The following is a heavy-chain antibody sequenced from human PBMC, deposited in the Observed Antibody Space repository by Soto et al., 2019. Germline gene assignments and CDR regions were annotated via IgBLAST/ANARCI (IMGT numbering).Heavy chain of an antibody. CDR3: ARDSNWGYYYYYGMDV. CDR1: GGSISSYY. V-gene: IGHV4-59*01. J-gene: IGHJ6*02. Sequence: SETLSLTCTVPGGSISSYYWSWIRQPPGKGLEWIGYIYYSGSTNYNPSLKSRVTISVDTSKNQFSLKLSSVTAADTAVYYCARDSNWGYYYYYGMDVWGQGTTVTVSS. D-gene: IGHD7-27*01. CDR2: IYYSGST.